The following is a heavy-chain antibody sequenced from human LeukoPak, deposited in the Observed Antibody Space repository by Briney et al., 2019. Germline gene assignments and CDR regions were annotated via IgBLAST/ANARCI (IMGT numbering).Heavy chain of an antibody. Sequence: GGSLRLSCAASGFTFSSYGMHWVRQAPGKGLEWVAVISYDGSNKYYADSVKGRFTISRDNSKNTLYLQMNSLRAEDTAVYYCAKARAGSSSWGDYWGQGTLVTVSS. CDR2: ISYDGSNK. J-gene: IGHJ4*02. V-gene: IGHV3-30*18. D-gene: IGHD6-13*01. CDR3: AKARAGSSSWGDY. CDR1: GFTFSSYG.